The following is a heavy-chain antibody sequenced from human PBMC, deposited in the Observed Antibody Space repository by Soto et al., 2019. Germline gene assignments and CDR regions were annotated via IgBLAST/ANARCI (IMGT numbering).Heavy chain of an antibody. CDR1: GFTFVNYW. CDR3: ASARHIGP. D-gene: IGHD2-21*01. CDR2: IKQDGSER. Sequence: WGSLRLSCAASGFTFVNYWISLFRQAPVKGPEWVANIKQDGSERNYVDSVKGRFTIARDNAENSLYLQMNSLRVEDTGVYYCASARHIGPWGQGTLVTVSS. J-gene: IGHJ5*02. V-gene: IGHV3-7*01.